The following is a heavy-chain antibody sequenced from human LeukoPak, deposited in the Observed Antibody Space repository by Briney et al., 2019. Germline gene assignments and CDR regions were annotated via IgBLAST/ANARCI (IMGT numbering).Heavy chain of an antibody. CDR3: ARLDIPEALDFDY. J-gene: IGHJ4*02. CDR2: IYYSGST. V-gene: IGHV4-39*01. CDR1: GGSISSSSYY. Sequence: PSETLSLTCTVSGGSISSSSYYWGWIRQPSGKGLEWIGSIYYSGSTYYNPSLKSRVTISVDTSKNQFSLKLSSVTAADTAVYYCARLDIPEALDFDYWGQGTLVTVSS. D-gene: IGHD2-21*01.